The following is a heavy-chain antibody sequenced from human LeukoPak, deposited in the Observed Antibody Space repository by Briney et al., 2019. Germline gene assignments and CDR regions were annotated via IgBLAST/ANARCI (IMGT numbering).Heavy chain of an antibody. CDR2: ISAYNGHT. D-gene: IGHD1-26*01. V-gene: IGHV1-18*01. CDR1: GYTFTSCG. CDR3: ARDIESGAFDI. J-gene: IGHJ3*02. Sequence: ASVKVSCKASGYTFTSCGISWVRQAPGQGLEWMGWISAYNGHTNYAQKFQGRVTMTTDTSTSTAYMELRSLRSDDTAVYYCARDIESGAFDIWRQGTMVTVSS.